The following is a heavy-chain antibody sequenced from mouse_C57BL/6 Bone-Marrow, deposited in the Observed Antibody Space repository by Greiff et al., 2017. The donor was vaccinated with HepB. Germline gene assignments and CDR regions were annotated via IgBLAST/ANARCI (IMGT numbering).Heavy chain of an antibody. CDR3: TMYGSSQFAY. CDR2: IDPETGGT. D-gene: IGHD1-1*01. V-gene: IGHV1-15*01. J-gene: IGHJ3*01. Sequence: QVQLKESGAELVRPGASVTLSCKASGYTFTDYEMHWVKQTPVHGLEWIGAIDPETGGTAYNQKFKGKAILTADKSSSTAYMELRSLTSEDSAVYYCTMYGSSQFAYWGQGTLVTVSA. CDR1: GYTFTDYE.